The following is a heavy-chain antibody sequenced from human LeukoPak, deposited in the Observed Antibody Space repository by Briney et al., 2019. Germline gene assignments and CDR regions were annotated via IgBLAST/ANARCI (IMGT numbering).Heavy chain of an antibody. V-gene: IGHV3-7*01. Sequence: GGSLRLSCAVSGFTFSTYWMSWVRQAPGKGLEWVANMNQDGSAKNYVDSVKVRFTISRDNAKSSLYLQMDSLRAEDTAVYYCAREGRPNAFDIWGQGTMVTVSS. CDR1: GFTFSTYW. CDR2: MNQDGSAK. J-gene: IGHJ3*02. CDR3: AREGRPNAFDI.